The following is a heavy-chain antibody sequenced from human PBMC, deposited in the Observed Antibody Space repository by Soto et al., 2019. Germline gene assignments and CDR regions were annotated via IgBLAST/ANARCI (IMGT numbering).Heavy chain of an antibody. Sequence: PSETLSLTCGVYGGSFSGYHWTWIRQPPGKGLEWIGEINHSGSSNYNPSLKSRVTSSVDTSKNQFSLKVTSVTAADTAVYYCARSYYDILTGYSYFDYWGQGTMVTVYS. J-gene: IGHJ4*02. CDR2: INHSGSS. CDR3: ARSYYDILTGYSYFDY. CDR1: GGSFSGYH. D-gene: IGHD3-9*01. V-gene: IGHV4-34*01.